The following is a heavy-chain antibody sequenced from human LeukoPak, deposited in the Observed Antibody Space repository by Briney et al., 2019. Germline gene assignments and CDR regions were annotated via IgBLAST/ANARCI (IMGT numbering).Heavy chain of an antibody. J-gene: IGHJ4*02. CDR1: GYTFNSYG. CDR2: ISAYNGHT. V-gene: IGHV1-18*01. D-gene: IGHD3-9*01. Sequence: ASVKVSCKASGYTFNSYGISWVRQAPGQGLEWMGWISAYNGHTNYAQKFQGRVTMTTDTSTSTAYMDLRSLRSDDTAVYYCAKDPYYDILTGYYSPGYYFDYWGQGTLVTVSS. CDR3: AKDPYYDILTGYYSPGYYFDY.